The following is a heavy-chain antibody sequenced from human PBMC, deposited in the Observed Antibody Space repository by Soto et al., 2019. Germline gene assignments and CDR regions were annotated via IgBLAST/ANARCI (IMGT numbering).Heavy chain of an antibody. CDR2: INPNGCRT. D-gene: IGHD3-16*02. V-gene: IGHV1-46*01. CDR1: ADTXTSYC. CDR3: ARSSGGVFGIIIEGSNWLDP. Sequence: SXKVSYKATADTXTSYCRNGVRQAPGHGLGWMGIINPNGCRTRFEQTFQGRITMTTDTSTSTVYMELRSLRSEDKAVYHCARSSGGVFGIIIEGSNWLDPWGQGSLGTVSS. J-gene: IGHJ5*02.